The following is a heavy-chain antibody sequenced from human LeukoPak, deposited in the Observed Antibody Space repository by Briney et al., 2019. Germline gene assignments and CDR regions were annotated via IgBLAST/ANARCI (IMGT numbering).Heavy chain of an antibody. CDR1: GGSISSGSYY. Sequence: SQTLSLTCTVSGGSISSGSYYWSWIRQPAGKGLEWIGYIYHSGSTYYNPSLKSRVTISVDRSKNQFSLKLSSVTAADTAVYYCARATAPITIFGVVIDPVDAFDIWGQGTMVTVSS. CDR2: IYHSGST. D-gene: IGHD3-3*01. J-gene: IGHJ3*02. CDR3: ARATAPITIFGVVIDPVDAFDI. V-gene: IGHV4-30-2*01.